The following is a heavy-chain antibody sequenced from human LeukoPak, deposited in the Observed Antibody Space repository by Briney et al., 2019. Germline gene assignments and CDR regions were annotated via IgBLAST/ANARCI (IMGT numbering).Heavy chain of an antibody. D-gene: IGHD3-22*01. CDR2: ISYDGSNK. CDR1: GFTFSSYA. V-gene: IGHV3-30-3*02. CDR3: AKTLTVIVVATDAFDI. Sequence: PGGSLRLSCAASGFTFSSYAMHWVRQAPGKGLEWVAVISYDGSNKYYADSVKGRFTISRDNSKNTMYLQMHSLRAADTAVYYCAKTLTVIVVATDAFDIWGQGTMVTVSS. J-gene: IGHJ3*02.